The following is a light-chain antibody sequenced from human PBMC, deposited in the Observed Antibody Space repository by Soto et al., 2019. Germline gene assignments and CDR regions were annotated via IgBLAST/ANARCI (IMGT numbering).Light chain of an antibody. V-gene: IGKV3-15*01. CDR3: LQYDNWPPWT. CDR1: QSVSSN. J-gene: IGKJ1*01. Sequence: EIVMSQSPGTPSVYTGESAALSCRAGQSVSSNLAWYQQKPGQAPRLLIYGASTRATGVPAMFSGSGSGTEFTLTITSLQSEDFAVYYCLQYDNWPPWTVGQGTKVDIK. CDR2: GAS.